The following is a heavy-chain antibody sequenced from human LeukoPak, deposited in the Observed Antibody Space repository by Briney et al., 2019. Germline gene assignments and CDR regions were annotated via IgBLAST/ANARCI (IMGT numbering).Heavy chain of an antibody. V-gene: IGHV4-61*02. D-gene: IGHD2/OR15-2a*01. CDR3: ARGLASVWNRGSFDI. J-gene: IGHJ3*02. CDR1: GGSISSGSYY. Sequence: SQTLSLTCTVSGGSISSGSYYWSWIRQPAGKGLEWIGRIYTSGSTNYNPSLKSRVTISVDTSKNQFSLKLSSVTAADTAVYYCARGLASVWNRGSFDIWGQGTMVTVSS. CDR2: IYTSGST.